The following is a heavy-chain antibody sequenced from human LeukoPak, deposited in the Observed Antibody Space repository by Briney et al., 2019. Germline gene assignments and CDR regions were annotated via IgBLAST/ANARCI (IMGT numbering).Heavy chain of an antibody. V-gene: IGHV4-30-4*01. CDR3: ARLWFGELLHGWFDP. D-gene: IGHD3-10*01. J-gene: IGHJ5*02. CDR2: IYYSGST. Sequence: SETLSLTCTVSGGSISSGVYYWSWIRQPPGKGLEGIGYIYYSGSTYYNPSLKSRVTISVDTSKNQFSLKLSSVTAADTAVYYCARLWFGELLHGWFDPWGQGTLVTVSS. CDR1: GGSISSGVYY.